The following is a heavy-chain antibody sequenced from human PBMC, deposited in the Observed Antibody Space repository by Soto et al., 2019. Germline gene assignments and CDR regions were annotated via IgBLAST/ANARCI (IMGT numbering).Heavy chain of an antibody. CDR1: GGTFSNYT. J-gene: IGHJ6*02. Sequence: QVQLVQSGAEVKKPGSSVKVFCKASGGTFSNYTISWVRQAPGQGLEWMGGIIPVFGTTDYEQKFQGRVTITAEGSTSTAYMKLSSLRPADTAVYYCARSSPYIVVRKPTGNQDYYGMDVWGPGTTVTVSS. V-gene: IGHV1-69*01. D-gene: IGHD2-2*01. CDR3: ARSSPYIVVRKPTGNQDYYGMDV. CDR2: IIPVFGTT.